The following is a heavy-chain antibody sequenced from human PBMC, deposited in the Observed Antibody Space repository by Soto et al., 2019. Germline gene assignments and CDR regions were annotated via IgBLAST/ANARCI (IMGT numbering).Heavy chain of an antibody. CDR1: GFTFSSYS. D-gene: IGHD6-13*01. Sequence: NPGGSLRLSCAASGFTFSSYSMNWVRQAPGKGLEWVSSISSSSSYIYYADSVKGRFTISRDNAKNSLYLQMNSLRAEDTAVYYCARAALAAANYYYYYMDVWGKGTTVTVSS. V-gene: IGHV3-21*01. CDR2: ISSSSSYI. CDR3: ARAALAAANYYYYYMDV. J-gene: IGHJ6*03.